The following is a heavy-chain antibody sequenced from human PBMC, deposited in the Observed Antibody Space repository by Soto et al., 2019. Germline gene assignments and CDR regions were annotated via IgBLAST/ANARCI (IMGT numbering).Heavy chain of an antibody. D-gene: IGHD6-19*01. Sequence: QVQLVQSGAEVKKPGSSVKVSCKASGGSFSSYAISWVRQAPGQGLEWMGGIIPIFGTENYAQKFQGRVTITADESSSTAYVELSSLRSEVTAEYYCARGINSGWPNYYYYGMDFWGQGTTVTVSS. CDR3: ARGINSGWPNYYYYGMDF. V-gene: IGHV1-69*01. CDR1: GGSFSSYA. CDR2: IIPIFGTE. J-gene: IGHJ6*02.